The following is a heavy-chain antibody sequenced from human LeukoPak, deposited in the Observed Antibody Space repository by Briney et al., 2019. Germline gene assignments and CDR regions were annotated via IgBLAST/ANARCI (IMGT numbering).Heavy chain of an antibody. CDR1: GFTFSSYG. V-gene: IGHV3-33*01. CDR2: IWFDGSKK. CDR3: ARVPGELSYYYGMDV. D-gene: IGHD3-10*01. J-gene: IGHJ6*04. Sequence: GRSLRLSCAASGFTFSSYGMHWVRQAPGKGLGWVAVIWFDGSKKYYIDSVKGRFTISRDNSKNTVYLQMNSLRAEDTAVYYCARVPGELSYYYGMDVWGNGTTVTVSS.